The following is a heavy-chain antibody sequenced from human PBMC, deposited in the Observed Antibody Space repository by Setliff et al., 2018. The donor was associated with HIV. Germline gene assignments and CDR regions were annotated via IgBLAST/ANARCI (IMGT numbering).Heavy chain of an antibody. CDR1: GGSFSGYY. Sequence: SETLSLTCAVYGGSFSGYYWSWIRQPPGKGLEWIGEIYHSGTTNYNPSLKNRVAMSLDKSNNHFSLTLTSITAADTAVYYCAREGTSMISYGMDVWGRGTTVTVSS. V-gene: IGHV4-34*01. CDR3: AREGTSMISYGMDV. J-gene: IGHJ6*02. D-gene: IGHD3-22*01. CDR2: IYHSGTT.